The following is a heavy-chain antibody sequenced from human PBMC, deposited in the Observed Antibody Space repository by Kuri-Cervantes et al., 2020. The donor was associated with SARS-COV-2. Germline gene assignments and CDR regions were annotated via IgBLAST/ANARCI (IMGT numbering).Heavy chain of an antibody. CDR2: IYYSGST. D-gene: IGHD3-3*01. V-gene: IGHV4-59*12. J-gene: IGHJ4*02. CDR1: GGSISCYY. Sequence: GSLRLSCTVSGGSISCYYWCWIRQPPGKGLEWIGYIYYSGSTNYHPSLKSRVTISVDTSKNQFALKLCSVTAADTVVYYCARVKTIFGVALFDYWGQGTLVTVSS. CDR3: ARVKTIFGVALFDY.